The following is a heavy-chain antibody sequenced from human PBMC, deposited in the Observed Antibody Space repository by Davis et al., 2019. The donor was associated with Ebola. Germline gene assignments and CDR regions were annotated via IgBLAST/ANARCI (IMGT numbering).Heavy chain of an antibody. V-gene: IGHV5-51*01. J-gene: IGHJ5*02. D-gene: IGHD3-10*01. CDR3: ARRDGSGSYRRLHP. CDR2: IYPGDSDA. Sequence: GESLKISCKCSGYSFTSYWIGWVRQMPGKGLEWMGIIYPGDSDARYNPSFQGQVTMSVDTSINTAYLHWNTLKASDTAIYYCARRDGSGSYRRLHPWGQGTLVTVSS. CDR1: GYSFTSYW.